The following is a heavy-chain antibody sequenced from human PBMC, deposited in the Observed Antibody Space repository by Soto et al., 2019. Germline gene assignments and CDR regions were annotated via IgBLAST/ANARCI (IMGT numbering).Heavy chain of an antibody. J-gene: IGHJ6*02. CDR3: IHSRCGGDCLRSYSSHYYYGLDV. D-gene: IGHD2-21*02. Sequence: QITLKESGPTLVKPTQTLTLTCSVSGFSLNTGGLGGGWIRQPPGKALEWLALIYWDDDKRYSPSLRNRLSISKDTSNNLVVFTMTNMDPVDTATYYCIHSRCGGDCLRSYSSHYYYGLDVWGQGTTVTVSS. V-gene: IGHV2-5*02. CDR1: GFSLNTGGLG. CDR2: IYWDDDK.